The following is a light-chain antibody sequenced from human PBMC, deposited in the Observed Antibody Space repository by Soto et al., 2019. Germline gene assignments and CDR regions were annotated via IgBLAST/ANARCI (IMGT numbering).Light chain of an antibody. J-gene: IGKJ2*01. CDR2: DAS. V-gene: IGKV3-11*01. Sequence: EIVLTQSPATLSLSPGERATLSCRASQSVSSYLAWYQQTPGQAHRLLIYDASNRATGIPARFSGSGSGTDYTLTICSIEPEDFAVYYCQQRSNWPPYTFGQGTKLEIK. CDR1: QSVSSY. CDR3: QQRSNWPPYT.